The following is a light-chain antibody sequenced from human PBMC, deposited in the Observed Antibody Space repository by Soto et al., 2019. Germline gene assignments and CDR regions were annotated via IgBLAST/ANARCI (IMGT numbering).Light chain of an antibody. CDR1: SSDIGAYNY. CDR2: DVS. CDR3: SSYTGSTTPWV. J-gene: IGLJ3*02. Sequence: QSALTQPASVSGSPGQSITISCTGTSSDIGAYNYVSWYQQHPGKAPKLMIYDVSHRPSGVPVRFSGSKSGNTASLTISGLQAEDKTEYYCSSYTGSTTPWVFGGRTKLTVL. V-gene: IGLV2-14*03.